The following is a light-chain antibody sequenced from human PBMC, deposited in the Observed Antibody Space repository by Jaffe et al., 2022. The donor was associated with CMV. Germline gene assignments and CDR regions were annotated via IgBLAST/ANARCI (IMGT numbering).Light chain of an antibody. CDR3: QQYANSWT. Sequence: EIVLTQSPGTLSLSPGERATLSCRASQSVRSSYLAWYQQKFGQAPRLLIYGASRRATGIPDRFRGSGSGTDFTLTISRLEPEDFAVYYCQQYANSWTFGQGTKVEIK. CDR1: QSVRSSY. V-gene: IGKV3-20*01. CDR2: GAS. J-gene: IGKJ1*01.